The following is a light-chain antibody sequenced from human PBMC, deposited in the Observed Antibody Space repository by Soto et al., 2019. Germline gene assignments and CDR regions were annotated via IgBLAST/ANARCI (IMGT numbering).Light chain of an antibody. V-gene: IGLV2-14*01. J-gene: IGLJ2*01. CDR2: EVS. CDR1: SSDIGGHKF. CDR3: CSYTRSRTLV. Sequence: QSVLTQPASVSGSPEQSITISCTGTSSDIGGHKFVSWYQQHPGKAPKLMIYEVSNRPSGVSHRLSGSKSGNAASLTISGLQAEDEADYYCCSYTRSRTLVFGGGTKLTVL.